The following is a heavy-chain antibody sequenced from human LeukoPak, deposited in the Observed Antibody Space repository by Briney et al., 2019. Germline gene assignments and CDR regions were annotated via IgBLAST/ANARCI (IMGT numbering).Heavy chain of an antibody. CDR3: ARARGATSSWLY. V-gene: IGHV3-7*04. CDR1: GFSFSSYW. CDR2: MNPDGSEK. D-gene: IGHD6-13*01. J-gene: IGHJ4*02. Sequence: PGGSLRLSCAASGFSFSSYWMSWVRQAPGKGLEWVADMNPDGSEKYYVESVEGRFTISRDNAKNSLYLQMNSLRGEDTAVYYCARARGATSSWLYWGQGTLVTVSS.